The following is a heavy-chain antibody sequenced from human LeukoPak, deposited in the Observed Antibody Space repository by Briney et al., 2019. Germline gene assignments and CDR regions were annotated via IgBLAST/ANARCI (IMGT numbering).Heavy chain of an antibody. CDR1: GFIFSNYV. CDR3: ATDLVVVLPAAYDH. V-gene: IGHV3-23*01. D-gene: IGHD2-2*01. CDR2: LSSSGGST. Sequence: GGSLRLSCSASGFIFSNYVMSWVRQSPGKGLEWVSTLSSSGGSTYHADSVKGRFTISRDNSKNTLYMQMNSLRAEDTAVYYCATDLVVVLPAAYDHLGQGALVTVSS. J-gene: IGHJ4*02.